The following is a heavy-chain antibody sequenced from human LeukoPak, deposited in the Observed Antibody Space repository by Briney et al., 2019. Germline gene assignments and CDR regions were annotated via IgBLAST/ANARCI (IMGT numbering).Heavy chain of an antibody. CDR3: AREGVGSYRYFDY. V-gene: IGHV4-30-2*01. D-gene: IGHD3-16*02. J-gene: IGHJ4*02. Sequence: PSETLSLTCVVSGGSISSGDYSWSWIRQPPGKGLEWIGCIYRSGGTYYNPSLKSRVTISVDRPKNQFSLKLSSVTAADTAVYYCAREGVGSYRYFDYWGQGTLVTVSS. CDR2: IYRSGGT. CDR1: GGSISSGDYS.